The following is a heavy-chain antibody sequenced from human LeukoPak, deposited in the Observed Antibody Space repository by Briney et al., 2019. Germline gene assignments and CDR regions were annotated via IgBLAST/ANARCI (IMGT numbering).Heavy chain of an antibody. CDR3: ARQPWYNWNSVPYYYYYMDV. J-gene: IGHJ6*03. CDR2: IYHSGST. Sequence: PSKTLSLTCAVSGYSISSGYYWGWIRQPPGKGLEWIGSIYHSGSTYYNPSLKSRVTISVDTSKNQFSLKLSSVTAADTAVYYCARQPWYNWNSVPYYYYYMDVWGKGTTVTVSS. D-gene: IGHD1-1*01. V-gene: IGHV4-38-2*01. CDR1: GYSISSGYY.